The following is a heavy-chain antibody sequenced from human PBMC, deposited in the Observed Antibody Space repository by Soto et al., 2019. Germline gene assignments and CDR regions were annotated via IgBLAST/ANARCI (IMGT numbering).Heavy chain of an antibody. Sequence: GASVKVSCKASGYTFTSYAMHWVRQAPGQRLEWMGWINAGNGNTKYSQKFQGRVTITRDTSASTAYMELSSLRSEDTAVYYCARALEDIVVVPAAKEDAFAIWGQRTMVTVSS. J-gene: IGHJ3*02. V-gene: IGHV1-3*01. D-gene: IGHD2-2*01. CDR3: ARALEDIVVVPAAKEDAFAI. CDR1: GYTFTSYA. CDR2: INAGNGNT.